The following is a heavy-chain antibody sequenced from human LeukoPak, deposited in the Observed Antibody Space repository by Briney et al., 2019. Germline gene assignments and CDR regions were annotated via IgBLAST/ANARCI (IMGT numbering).Heavy chain of an antibody. CDR2: FDPEDGET. CDR1: GYTLTELS. Sequence: ASVKVSCKVSGYTLTELSMHWVRQAPGKGLGWMGGFDPEDGETIYAQKFQGRVTMTEDTSTDSAYMELSSLRSEDTAVYYCARVPYYYDSSGYYRDAFDIWGQGTMVTVSS. J-gene: IGHJ3*02. CDR3: ARVPYYYDSSGYYRDAFDI. D-gene: IGHD3-22*01. V-gene: IGHV1-24*01.